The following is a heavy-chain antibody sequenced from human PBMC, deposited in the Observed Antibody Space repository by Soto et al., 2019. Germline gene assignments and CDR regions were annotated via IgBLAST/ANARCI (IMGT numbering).Heavy chain of an antibody. CDR3: AREAIVGADFDY. CDR1: GGSVSSGSYY. Sequence: SETLSLTCTVSGGSVSSGSYYWSLIRQPPGKGLEWIGYIYYSGSTNYNPSLKSRVTMTRDTPISTAYMELSRLRSDDTAVYYCAREAIVGADFDYWGQGTLVTVSS. D-gene: IGHD1-26*01. CDR2: IYYSGST. J-gene: IGHJ4*02. V-gene: IGHV4-61*01.